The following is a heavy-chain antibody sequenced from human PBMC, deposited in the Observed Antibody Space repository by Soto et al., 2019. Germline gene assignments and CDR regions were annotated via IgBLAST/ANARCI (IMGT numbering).Heavy chain of an antibody. D-gene: IGHD1-20*01. CDR3: ARYKSNYYYGMDV. CDR1: GGSISSYY. J-gene: IGHJ6*02. V-gene: IGHV4-59*01. Sequence: SETLSLSCTVSGGSISSYYWSWIRQPPGKGLEWIGYIYYSGITNYNPSLKGRVTISVDTSKNQFSLKLSSVTAADTAVYYCARYKSNYYYGMDVWGQGTTVTV. CDR2: IYYSGIT.